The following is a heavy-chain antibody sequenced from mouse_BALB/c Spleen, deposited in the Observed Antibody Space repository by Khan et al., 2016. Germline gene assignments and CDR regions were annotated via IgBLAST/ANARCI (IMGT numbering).Heavy chain of an antibody. CDR1: GYTFTNYG. CDR3: ARSEDRYYVSPGFPY. V-gene: IGHV9-1*02. CDR2: INTYTGEP. Sequence: QIQLVQSGPELKKPGETVKISCKASGYTFTNYGMNWVKQAPGKGLKWMGWINTYTGEPTYADDFKGRFAFSLETYASNAYLQHNNRKKGDKATNFCARSEDRYYVSPGFPYWGQGTLVTVSA. J-gene: IGHJ3*01. D-gene: IGHD2-14*01.